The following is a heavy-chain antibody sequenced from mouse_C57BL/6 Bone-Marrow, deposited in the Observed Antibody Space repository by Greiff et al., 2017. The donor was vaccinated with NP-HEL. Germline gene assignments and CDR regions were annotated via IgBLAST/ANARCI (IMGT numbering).Heavy chain of an antibody. CDR2: FYPGSGSI. D-gene: IGHD1-1*01. CDR3: ARHEENGSREWYFDV. J-gene: IGHJ1*03. CDR1: GYTFTEYT. V-gene: IGHV1-62-2*01. Sequence: VKLMESGAELVKPGASVKLSCKASGYTFTEYTIHWVKQRSGQGLEWIGWFYPGSGSIKYNEKFKDKATLTADKSSSTVYMELSRLTSEDSAVYCCARHEENGSREWYFDVWGTGTTVTVSS.